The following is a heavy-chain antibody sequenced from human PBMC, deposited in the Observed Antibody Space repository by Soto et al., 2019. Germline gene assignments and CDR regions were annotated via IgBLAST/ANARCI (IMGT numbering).Heavy chain of an antibody. CDR1: GYTFSIDY. V-gene: IGHV1-46*01. D-gene: IGHD1-7*01. Sequence: SVKVSCKASGYTFSIDYMYWVRQAPGQGLEWMGIINPSEGSTNYAQKFQGRVTMTRDTSTNTVYMELSSLRSEDTAVYYCARGEPGTLVFEHWGQGTLVTVSS. CDR3: ARGEPGTLVFEH. J-gene: IGHJ4*02. CDR2: INPSEGST.